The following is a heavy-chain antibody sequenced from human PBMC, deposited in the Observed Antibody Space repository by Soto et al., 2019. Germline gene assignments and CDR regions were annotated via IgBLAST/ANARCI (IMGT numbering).Heavy chain of an antibody. V-gene: IGHV1-18*01. CDR2: TSAYNGNT. J-gene: IGHJ6*02. CDR3: ARRHCSSTGCPGYYYYGMDV. Sequence: ASVKVSCKASGYTFTSYGISWVRQAPGQGLEWMGWTSAYNGNTNYAQKLQGRVTMTTDTSTSTAYMELRSLRSDDTAVYYCARRHCSSTGCPGYYYYGMDVWGQGTTVTVSS. CDR1: GYTFTSYG. D-gene: IGHD2-2*01.